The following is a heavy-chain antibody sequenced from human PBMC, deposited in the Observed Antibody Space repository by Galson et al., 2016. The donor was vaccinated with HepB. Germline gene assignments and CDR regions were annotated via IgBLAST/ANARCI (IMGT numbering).Heavy chain of an antibody. J-gene: IGHJ3*02. D-gene: IGHD2/OR15-2a*01. Sequence: SVKVSCKVSGRSLTELSIHWVRQAPGKGLEWMGGFDPASDETLFAPKFQGRVTVTEDTSADTAFMEVLSLTSHDTAVYFCACPLDETTTYYDEALDIWGQGTMVIVSS. V-gene: IGHV1-24*01. CDR3: ACPLDETTTYYDEALDI. CDR1: GRSLTELS. CDR2: FDPASDET.